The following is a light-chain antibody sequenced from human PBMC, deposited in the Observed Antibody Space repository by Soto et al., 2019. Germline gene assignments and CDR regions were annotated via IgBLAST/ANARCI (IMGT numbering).Light chain of an antibody. J-gene: IGLJ1*01. CDR2: EVS. Sequence: QSALTQPPSASGSFGQSVTISCTGTSSDVGGYNYVSWYQQYPGKAPKLMIYEVSERPSGVPDRFSGSKSGTSASLAISGLRSEDEVDYYCAAWDDSLSAHYVFGTGTKVTVL. CDR1: SSDVGGYNY. V-gene: IGLV2-8*01. CDR3: AAWDDSLSAHYV.